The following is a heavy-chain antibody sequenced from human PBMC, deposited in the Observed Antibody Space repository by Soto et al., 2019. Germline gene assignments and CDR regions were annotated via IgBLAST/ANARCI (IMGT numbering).Heavy chain of an antibody. CDR1: GGCMSSYF. CDR2: IYYSGST. J-gene: IGHJ3*02. V-gene: IGHV4-59*08. D-gene: IGHD2-15*01. Sequence: PSETLSLACTVCGGCMSSYFWSWIWQPQGKGLEWIGYIYYSGSTNYNPSLKSRVTISVDTSKNQFSLKLSSVTAADTAVYYCARLVRYCSGGSCYFTRDAFDIWGQGTMVTVSS. CDR3: ARLVRYCSGGSCYFTRDAFDI.